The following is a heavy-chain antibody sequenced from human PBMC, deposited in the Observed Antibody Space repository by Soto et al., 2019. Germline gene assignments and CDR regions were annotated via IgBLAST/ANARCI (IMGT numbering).Heavy chain of an antibody. V-gene: IGHV3-30*03. CDR3: AREEYSGYPNYFDY. D-gene: IGHD5-12*01. Sequence: GGSLRLSCAAPGFTFSSYGMHWVRQAPGKGLEWVAVISYDGSNKYYADSVKGRFTISRDNAKNSLYLQMNSLRAEDTAVYYCAREEYSGYPNYFDYWGQGTLVTVSS. CDR2: ISYDGSNK. CDR1: GFTFSSYG. J-gene: IGHJ4*02.